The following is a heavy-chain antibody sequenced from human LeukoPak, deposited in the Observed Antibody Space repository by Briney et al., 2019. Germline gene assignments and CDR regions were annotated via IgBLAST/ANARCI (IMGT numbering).Heavy chain of an antibody. Sequence: GGSLRLSCAAFGFSFSDYYMSWIRQAPGKGLEWVSYISKSGSDTNFADFVKGRFTISRDNAKNSLYLHMNSLRAEDTAVYYCARVGATGTADYWGQGTLVTVSS. CDR2: ISKSGSDT. V-gene: IGHV3-11*03. CDR3: ARVGATGTADY. D-gene: IGHD1-1*01. J-gene: IGHJ4*02. CDR1: GFSFSDYY.